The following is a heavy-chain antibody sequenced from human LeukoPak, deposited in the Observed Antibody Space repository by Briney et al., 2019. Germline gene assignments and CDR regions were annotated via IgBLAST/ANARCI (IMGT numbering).Heavy chain of an antibody. CDR3: TTIAAALFDY. D-gene: IGHD6-13*01. CDR2: IKSKTDGGTT. J-gene: IGHJ4*02. Sequence: GGSLRLSCAASGFTFSNAWMSWVRQAPGTRLEWAGRIKSKTDGGTTDYAAPVKGRFTISRDDSKNTLYLQMNSLKTEDTAVYYCTTIAAALFDYWGQGTLVTVSS. V-gene: IGHV3-15*01. CDR1: GFTFSNAW.